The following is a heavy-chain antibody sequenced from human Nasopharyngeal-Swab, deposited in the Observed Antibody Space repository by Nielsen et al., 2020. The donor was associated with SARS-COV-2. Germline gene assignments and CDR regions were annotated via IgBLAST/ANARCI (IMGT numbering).Heavy chain of an antibody. D-gene: IGHD2-2*01. CDR1: GFTFSSYA. V-gene: IGHV3-23*01. CDR3: AKDIRVDPAAGEFEY. Sequence: GESLSLSCAASGFTFSSYAMNWVRQAPGKGLEWIASITASGSTTYYAASVKGRFTISRDNSKHTLYLQMNNLRGEDTAMYYCAKDIRVDPAAGEFEYWGQGTLVTVSS. J-gene: IGHJ4*02. CDR2: ITASGSTT.